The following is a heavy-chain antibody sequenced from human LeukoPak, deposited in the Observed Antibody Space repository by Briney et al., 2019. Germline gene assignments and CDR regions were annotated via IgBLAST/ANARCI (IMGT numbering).Heavy chain of an antibody. D-gene: IGHD3-16*02. CDR2: IEQDGSEK. CDR3: GGGVIPIPDY. J-gene: IGHJ4*02. Sequence: PGGSLRLSCAASGFTFSSYWMSWVRQAPGKGLEWVANIEQDGSEKYYVDSVKGRFTISRDNAKNSLYLQMNSLRAEDTAVYYCGGGVIPIPDYWGQGTLVTVSS. V-gene: IGHV3-7*01. CDR1: GFTFSSYW.